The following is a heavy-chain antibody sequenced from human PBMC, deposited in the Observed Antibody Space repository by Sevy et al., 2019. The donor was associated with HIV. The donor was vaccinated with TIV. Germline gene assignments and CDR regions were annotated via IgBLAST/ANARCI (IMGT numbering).Heavy chain of an antibody. D-gene: IGHD3-3*01. CDR2: MNPNSGNT. J-gene: IGHJ4*02. CDR1: GYTFTSYD. CDR3: ARRYYDFWSGLYYFDY. V-gene: IGHV1-8*01. Sequence: ASVKVSCKASGYTFTSYDINWVRQATGQGLEWMGWMNPNSGNTGYAQKFQDRVTMTRNTSISTAYMELSSLRSEDTAVYYCARRYYDFWSGLYYFDYWGQGTLVTVSS.